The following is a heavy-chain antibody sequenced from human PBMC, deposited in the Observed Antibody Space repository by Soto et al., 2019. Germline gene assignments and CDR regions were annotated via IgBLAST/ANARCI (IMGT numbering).Heavy chain of an antibody. J-gene: IGHJ4*02. CDR2: INPIFATP. CDR1: GGTLNIYA. D-gene: IGHD3-22*01. CDR3: AGSNHYETSGYLRH. Sequence: QVQLVQSGAEVRKPGSSVKVSCKASGGTLNIYAISWVRQARGQGLEWMGGINPIFATPNTAQKFLDRVTLTADESTNTAFMELRILRPDDTAVYYCAGSNHYETSGYLRHWGQGTLVSVSS. V-gene: IGHV1-69*12.